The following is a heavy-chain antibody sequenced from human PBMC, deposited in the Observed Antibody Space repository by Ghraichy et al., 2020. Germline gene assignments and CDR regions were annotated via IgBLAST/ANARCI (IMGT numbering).Heavy chain of an antibody. J-gene: IGHJ3*02. CDR1: GYTFTTYG. D-gene: IGHD3-22*01. CDR2: ISGKDGET. V-gene: IGHV1-18*04. CDR3: ARDYYYYDSGGYEDTFDI. Sequence: ASVKVSCKASGYTFTTYGISWVRQAPGQGLEWVGWISGKDGETNYAQKLRGRVTMTTDTSTTTVSMELRRLRSDDTAVYYCARDYYYYDSGGYEDTFDIWGQGTMVTVAS.